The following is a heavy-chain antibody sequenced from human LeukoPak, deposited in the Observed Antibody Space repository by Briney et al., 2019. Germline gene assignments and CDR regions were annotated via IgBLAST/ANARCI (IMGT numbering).Heavy chain of an antibody. CDR2: ISSNGGST. CDR1: GFTFSRYA. J-gene: IGHJ5*02. D-gene: IGHD6-19*01. V-gene: IGHV3-64*01. CDR3: ARSAGGWYRNNWFDP. Sequence: PGGSLRLSCAASGFTFSRYAMHWVRQAPGKGLEYVSAISSNGGSTYYANSVKGRFSISRDNSKNTLYLQMGSLRAEDMAVYYCARSAGGWYRNNWFDPWGQGTLVTVSS.